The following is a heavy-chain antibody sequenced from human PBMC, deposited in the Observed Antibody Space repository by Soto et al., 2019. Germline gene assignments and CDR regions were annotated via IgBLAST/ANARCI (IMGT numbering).Heavy chain of an antibody. Sequence: PSQTLSLTCAISGDSVSSNSAAWNWIRQSPSRGLEWLGRTYYRSKWYNDYAVSVKSRITINPDTSKNQFSLQLNSVTPEDTAVYYCARDLYSSSSYYPRRSLFGMDVWGQGTTVTV. V-gene: IGHV6-1*01. D-gene: IGHD6-13*01. J-gene: IGHJ6*02. CDR2: TYYRSKWYN. CDR1: GDSVSSNSAA. CDR3: ARDLYSSSSYYPRRSLFGMDV.